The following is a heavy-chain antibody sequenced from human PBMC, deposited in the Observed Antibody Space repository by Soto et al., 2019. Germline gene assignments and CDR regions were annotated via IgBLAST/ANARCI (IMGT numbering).Heavy chain of an antibody. CDR1: GFTFDDYA. D-gene: IGHD4-17*01. CDR2: ISWNSDST. J-gene: IGHJ4*02. V-gene: IGHV3-9*01. CDR3: ARTTWGYGEPLDS. Sequence: EVHLVESGGGVAQPGRSLRLSCATSGFTFDDYAMHWVRQAPGKGLEWVSGISWNSDSTGYADSVKGRFTISRDNAKKSLFLQMISLRSEDTAFDFCARTTWGYGEPLDSWGQGTLVTVSS.